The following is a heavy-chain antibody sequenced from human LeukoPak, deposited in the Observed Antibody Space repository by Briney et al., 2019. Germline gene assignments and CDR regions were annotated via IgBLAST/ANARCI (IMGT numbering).Heavy chain of an antibody. D-gene: IGHD2-2*01. J-gene: IGHJ4*02. CDR1: GYTFTSYG. Sequence: ASVKVSCKASGYTFTSYGISWVRQAPGQGLEWMGWTSAYNGNTNYAQKLQGRVTMTTDTSTSTAYMELRSLRSDDTAVYYCARQGYCSSTSCYLLNWGQGTLVTVSS. CDR2: TSAYNGNT. CDR3: ARQGYCSSTSCYLLN. V-gene: IGHV1-18*01.